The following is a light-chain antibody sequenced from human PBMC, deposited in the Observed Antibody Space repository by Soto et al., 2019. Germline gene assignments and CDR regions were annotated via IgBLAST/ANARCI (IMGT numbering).Light chain of an antibody. J-gene: IGKJ4*01. CDR1: QSSSSY. CDR2: AAS. Sequence: DIQMTQSPASRSTFLLERIKIISMASQSSSSYLNWYQHKPGKATKLLIYAASSLQTGVPSRFSGSRSGTDFTLSISSLQPEDFATYYCQQSYRTPRTFGGGTKVDIK. V-gene: IGKV1-39*01. CDR3: QQSYRTPRT.